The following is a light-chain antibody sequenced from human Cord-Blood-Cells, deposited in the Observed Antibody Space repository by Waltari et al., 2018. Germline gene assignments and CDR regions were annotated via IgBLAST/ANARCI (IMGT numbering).Light chain of an antibody. V-gene: IGLV2-23*01. CDR2: EGS. CDR3: CSYAGIVV. J-gene: IGLJ2*01. Sequence: QSALTQPASVSGSPGQSITISCTGTSRDVGSYNLVPWYQKHPGTAPKLMIYEGSKRPSGVSNRLSGSKSGNTASLTISGLQAEDEADYYCCSYAGIVVFGGGTKLTVL. CDR1: SRDVGSYNL.